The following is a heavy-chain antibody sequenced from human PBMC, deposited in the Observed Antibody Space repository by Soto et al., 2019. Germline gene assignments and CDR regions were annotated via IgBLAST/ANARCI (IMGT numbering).Heavy chain of an antibody. Sequence: QLQLQESVSGLVKPSQTLSLTCAVSGGSISRGGYSWSWIRQPPGKGLEWIGYIYHSWSTYYNPSLKSRVTRSVDRSKTQFSLKLRSVPAADTAVYYCARGQVVAAQHWGQGTLVTVSA. CDR3: ARGQVVAAQH. D-gene: IGHD2-15*01. CDR2: IYHSWST. CDR1: GGSISRGGYS. V-gene: IGHV4-30-2*01. J-gene: IGHJ4*02.